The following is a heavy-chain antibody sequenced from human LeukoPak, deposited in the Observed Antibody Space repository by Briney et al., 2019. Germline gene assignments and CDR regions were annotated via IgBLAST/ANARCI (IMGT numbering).Heavy chain of an antibody. CDR3: IRGLGGGSDY. J-gene: IGHJ4*02. CDR2: INSDGSTT. Sequence: GGSLRLSCAASGFSFSGSWMHWVRQAPAKGLVWVSRINSDGSTTTYADSVQGRFTISRDNAKNTLYLQMDSLRAEDTAVYYCIRGLGGGSDYWGLGTLVTVTS. CDR1: GFSFSGSW. V-gene: IGHV3-74*03. D-gene: IGHD4-23*01.